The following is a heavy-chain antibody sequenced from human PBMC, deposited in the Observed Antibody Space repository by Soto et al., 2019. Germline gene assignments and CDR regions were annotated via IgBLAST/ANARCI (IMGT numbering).Heavy chain of an antibody. CDR3: AHSLITNRGSRGAFDY. V-gene: IGHV2-5*02. CDR2: IYWDDDK. CDR1: GFSLSTSGVG. J-gene: IGHJ4*02. Sequence: QITLKESGPTLVKPTQTLTLTCTFSGFSLSTSGVGVGWIRQPPGKALEWLALIYWDDDKRYSPSLKSRLTTSKATPKNQLILTMTNKDPVDTATNSCAHSLITNRGSRGAFDYWGQGTLVTVSS. D-gene: IGHD7-27*01.